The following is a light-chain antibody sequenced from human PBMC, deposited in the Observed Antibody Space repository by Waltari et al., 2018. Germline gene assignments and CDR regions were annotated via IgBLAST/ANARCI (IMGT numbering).Light chain of an antibody. CDR3: SSHTSTVPHV. CDR2: EVS. J-gene: IGLJ1*01. CDR1: SNDVGGYGY. V-gene: IGLV2-14*03. Sequence: QSALTQPASVSGSPGQSITISCTGTSNDVGGYGYVSWYQQYPGRAPKLIIYEVSYLPAGISPRFSGSKSGNTASLTISGLQADDEADYYCSSHTSTVPHVFGTGTRVTV.